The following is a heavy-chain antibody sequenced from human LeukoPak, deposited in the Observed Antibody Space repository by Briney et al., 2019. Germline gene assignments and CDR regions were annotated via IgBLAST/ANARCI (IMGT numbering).Heavy chain of an antibody. CDR2: ISDSGTSI. D-gene: IGHD3-3*01. Sequence: PGGSLRLSCAGSGFTFSDSYMSWIRQAPGKGLEGVSYISDSGTSIYYAESVKGRFTISRDNAKNSLYLQMNSVRAEDTAVYYCARRFRYHDAWISYYHFDYWGQGTLVTVSS. V-gene: IGHV3-11*01. CDR1: GFTFSDSY. CDR3: ARRFRYHDAWISYYHFDY. J-gene: IGHJ4*02.